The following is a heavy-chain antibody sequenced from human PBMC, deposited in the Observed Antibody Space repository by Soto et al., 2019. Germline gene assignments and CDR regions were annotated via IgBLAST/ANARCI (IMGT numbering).Heavy chain of an antibody. V-gene: IGHV3-23*01. D-gene: IGHD7-27*01. J-gene: IGHJ3*01. CDR2: SGGTDGDSDGVP. CDR3: VKRGRNWGSFEF. CDR1: GFSLNNYA. Sequence: VHLLESGGDLVQPGVSLSLSCVASGFSLNNYAMSWVRQAPGTGLEWVSTSGGTDGDSDGVPWYEDSVKGRFTISRDSSANTLFLHMDNLRAEDSAIYYFVKRGRNWGSFEFWGQGKTVVCSS.